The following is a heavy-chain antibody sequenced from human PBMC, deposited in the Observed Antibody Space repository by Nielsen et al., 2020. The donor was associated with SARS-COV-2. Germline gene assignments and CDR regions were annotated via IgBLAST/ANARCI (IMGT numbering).Heavy chain of an antibody. CDR1: GYTFTSYD. Sequence: ASVKVSCKASGYTFTSYDINWVRQATGQGLEWMGWMNPNSGNTGYAQKFQGRVTMTRNTSISTAYMELSSLRSEDTAVYYCATIAVAGEGDFDYWGQGTLVTVSS. J-gene: IGHJ4*02. V-gene: IGHV1-8*01. CDR2: MNPNSGNT. D-gene: IGHD6-19*01. CDR3: ATIAVAGEGDFDY.